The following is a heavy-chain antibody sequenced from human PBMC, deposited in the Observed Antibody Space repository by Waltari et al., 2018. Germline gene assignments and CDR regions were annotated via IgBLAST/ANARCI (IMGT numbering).Heavy chain of an antibody. J-gene: IGHJ4*02. CDR3: ARRHCSGGSCYSFDY. D-gene: IGHD2-15*01. V-gene: IGHV5-51*01. CDR2: IYPVDSGT. CDR1: GYSFTSYW. Sequence: EVQLVQSGAEVKKPGESLKISCKGSGYSFTSYWIGWVRQMPGKGLEWMGIIYPVDSGTRYSPSFQGQVTTSADKSISTAYLQWSSLKASDTAMYYCARRHCSGGSCYSFDYWGQGTLVTVSS.